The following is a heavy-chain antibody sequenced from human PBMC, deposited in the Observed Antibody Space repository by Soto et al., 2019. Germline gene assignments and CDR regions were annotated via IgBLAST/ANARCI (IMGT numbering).Heavy chain of an antibody. V-gene: IGHV4-59*01. Sequence: SETLSLTCTVSGGSISSYYWSWIRQPPGKGLEWIGYIYYSGSTNYNPSLKSRVTISVDTSKNQFSLKLSSVTAADTAVYYCARASIAAAGTLDLWGQGTLVTVSS. CDR2: IYYSGST. CDR1: GGSISSYY. J-gene: IGHJ5*02. CDR3: ARASIAAAGTLDL. D-gene: IGHD6-13*01.